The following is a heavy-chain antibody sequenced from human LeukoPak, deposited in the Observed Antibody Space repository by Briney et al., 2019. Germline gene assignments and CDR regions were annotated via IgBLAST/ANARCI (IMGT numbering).Heavy chain of an antibody. V-gene: IGHV3-48*02. J-gene: IGHJ4*02. CDR2: ISTNSGTK. CDR1: GFTFSSYD. D-gene: IGHD4-17*01. CDR3: ARGKIGYYYGDYDGY. Sequence: PGGSLRLSCAASGFTFSSYDMNWVRQAPGKGLEWVSYISTNSGTKYYADSVKGRFTISRDNAKNSVCLQMNSLRDDDTAVYYCARGKIGYYYGDYDGYWGQGTLVTVSS.